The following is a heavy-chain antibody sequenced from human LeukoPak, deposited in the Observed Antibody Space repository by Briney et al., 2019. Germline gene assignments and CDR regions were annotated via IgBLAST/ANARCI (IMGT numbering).Heavy chain of an antibody. CDR2: ISAYNGKT. J-gene: IGHJ5*02. CDR1: GYTFTSYG. V-gene: IGHV1-18*04. CDR3: ARDKHGSGTYYQSPRCFDP. D-gene: IGHD3-10*01. Sequence: AAVKVSCKASGYTFTSYGISWVGQAPGQRLEWMGWISAYNGKTNYTQKLQGRVTITTDTSTITAYMELRSLRSDDTAVYSCARDKHGSGTYYQSPRCFDPWGQGTLVTVSS.